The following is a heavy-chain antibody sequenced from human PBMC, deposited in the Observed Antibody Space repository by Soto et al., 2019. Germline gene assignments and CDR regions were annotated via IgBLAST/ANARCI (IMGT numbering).Heavy chain of an antibody. V-gene: IGHV3-64*01. CDR2: ISSNGVST. J-gene: IGHJ4*02. Sequence: EVQLVESGGGLVQPGGSLRLSCAASGFTFSRYAMHWVRQAPGKGLEYVSPISSNGVSTYYANSVKVRFTISRDNSKNTLYLQMGSLGPEDPAVYYCARGGRGYEFDYWGQGTLVTVSS. D-gene: IGHD5-12*01. CDR3: ARGGRGYEFDY. CDR1: GFTFSRYA.